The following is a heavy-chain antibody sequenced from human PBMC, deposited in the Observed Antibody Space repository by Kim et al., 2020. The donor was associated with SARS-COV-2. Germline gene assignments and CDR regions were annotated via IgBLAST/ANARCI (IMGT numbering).Heavy chain of an antibody. J-gene: IGHJ5*02. Sequence: GGSLRLSCAASGFTFSSYAMSWVRQAPGKGLEWVSAISGSGGSTYYADSVKGRFTISRDNSKNTLYLQMNSLRAEDTAVYYCAKDPGSSWYFKPKRYNWFDPWGQGTLVTVSS. CDR2: ISGSGGST. D-gene: IGHD6-13*01. CDR1: GFTFSSYA. CDR3: AKDPGSSWYFKPKRYNWFDP. V-gene: IGHV3-23*01.